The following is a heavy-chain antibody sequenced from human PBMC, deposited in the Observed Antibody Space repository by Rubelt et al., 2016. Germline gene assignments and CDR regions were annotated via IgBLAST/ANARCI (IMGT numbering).Heavy chain of an antibody. V-gene: IGHV1-18*01. CDR3: ARSKDTAMVTDADWYFDH. CDR1: GYTFTSYG. CDR2: ISAYNDDT. Sequence: QVQLVQSGAEVKKPGASVKVSCKASGYTFTSYGISWVRQAPGQGLEWMGWISAYNDDTKYAQKLQGRVTMTTATSAGTAYMELSSLRSEETAVYYCARSKDTAMVTDADWYFDHWGRGTLVTVSS. D-gene: IGHD5-18*01. J-gene: IGHJ2*01.